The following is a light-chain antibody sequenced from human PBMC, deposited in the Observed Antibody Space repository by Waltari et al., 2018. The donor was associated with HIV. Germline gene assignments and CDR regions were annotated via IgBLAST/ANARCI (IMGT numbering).Light chain of an antibody. CDR1: RSNIGAGYD. CDR2: GNS. CDR3: QSYDSSLSVVV. V-gene: IGLV1-40*01. Sequence: QSVLTQPPSVSGAPGQRVPISCPGSRSNIGAGYDVPWYQQLPGTAPKLLIYGNSNRPSGVPDRFSGSKSGTSASLAITGLQAEDEADYYCQSYDSSLSVVVFGGGTKLTVL. J-gene: IGLJ2*01.